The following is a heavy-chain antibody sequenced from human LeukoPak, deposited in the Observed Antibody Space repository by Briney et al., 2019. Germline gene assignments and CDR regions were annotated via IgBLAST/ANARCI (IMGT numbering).Heavy chain of an antibody. J-gene: IGHJ4*02. Sequence: GGSLRLSCAASEFTVSSNYMGWVRQAPGKGLEWVSVIYSDGSTYYADSVKGRFTISRDNSRNTLYLQMNSLGAEDTAVYYCARSPSYYGSAHYFDYWGQGTLVTVSS. CDR3: ARSPSYYGSAHYFDY. V-gene: IGHV3-53*01. CDR2: IYSDGST. D-gene: IGHD3-10*01. CDR1: EFTVSSNY.